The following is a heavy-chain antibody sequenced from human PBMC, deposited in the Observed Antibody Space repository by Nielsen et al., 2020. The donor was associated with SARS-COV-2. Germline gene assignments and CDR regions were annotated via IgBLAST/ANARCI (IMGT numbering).Heavy chain of an antibody. J-gene: IGHJ4*02. CDR3: ARDGDSGSPGKY. D-gene: IGHD1-26*01. V-gene: IGHV3-48*04. Sequence: GESLKISCVASGFTFRNYAMHWVRQAPGKGLEWLSYISSSGTNTEYADSVKGRFTISKDDAKNSLYLQMNSLRPDDTAVYFCARDGDSGSPGKYWGQGTLVTVSS. CDR1: GFTFRNYA. CDR2: ISSSGTNT.